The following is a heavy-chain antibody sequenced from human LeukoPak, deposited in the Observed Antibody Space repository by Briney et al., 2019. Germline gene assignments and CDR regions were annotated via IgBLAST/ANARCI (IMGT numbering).Heavy chain of an antibody. CDR1: AYTFTNYG. Sequence: GASVKVSCKASAYTFTNYGIAWVRQAPGQGLEWMGWISAHNGNTIYAQKLQGRVTMTTDTATSTAYMELGSLASDDTAVYYCARDGYFDHWGQGTLVTVSS. CDR3: ARDGYFDH. J-gene: IGHJ4*02. CDR2: ISAHNGNT. V-gene: IGHV1-18*01.